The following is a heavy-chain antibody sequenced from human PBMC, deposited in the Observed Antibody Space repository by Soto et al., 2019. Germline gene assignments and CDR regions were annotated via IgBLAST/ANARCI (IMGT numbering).Heavy chain of an antibody. CDR1: GFTVSSNY. CDR3: ARGYCTSSACHWNFDY. Sequence: PGGSLRLSCAASGFTVSSNYMSWVRQAPGKGLEWVSVIYSGGSTYYADSVKGRFTISRDNSKNTLYLQMNSLRAEDTAVYYCARGYCTSSACHWNFDYWGQGTLVTVSS. CDR2: IYSGGST. D-gene: IGHD2-8*02. V-gene: IGHV3-53*01. J-gene: IGHJ4*02.